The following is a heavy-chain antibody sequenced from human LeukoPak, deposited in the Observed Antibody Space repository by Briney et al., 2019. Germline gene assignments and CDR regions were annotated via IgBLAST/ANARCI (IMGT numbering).Heavy chain of an antibody. CDR1: GGSISGYY. J-gene: IGHJ4*02. Sequence: PSETLSLTCAVSGGSISGYYWTWIRQPPGKRLEWVGYIYSSGSTNYNPSLQSRLTMSVGTSKNQFSLKLSSVTAADTAVYYCARGGTDILTGYFDFWGQGALVTVSS. CDR3: ARGGTDILTGYFDF. CDR2: IYSSGST. V-gene: IGHV4-59*12. D-gene: IGHD3-9*01.